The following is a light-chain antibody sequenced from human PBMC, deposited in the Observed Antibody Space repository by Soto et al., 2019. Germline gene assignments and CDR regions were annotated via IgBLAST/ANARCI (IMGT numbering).Light chain of an antibody. CDR2: NNI. CDR3: AAWDDSLSCPV. Sequence: QSVLTQPPSASGTPGQRVTISCSGSSSNIGSRSVNWYQQLPGTAPKLLILNNIHRTSGVPDRFSGSKSGTSASLAISGLQSDDEADYYCAAWDDSLSCPVFGGGTKVTVL. J-gene: IGLJ3*02. CDR1: SSNIGSRS. V-gene: IGLV1-44*01.